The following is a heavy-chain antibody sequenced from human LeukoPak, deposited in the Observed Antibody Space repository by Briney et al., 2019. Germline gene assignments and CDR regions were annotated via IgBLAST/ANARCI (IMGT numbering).Heavy chain of an antibody. CDR1: GFGVSDNY. Sequence: PGGSLRLSCAASGFGVSDNYMSWVRQAPGKGLEWVSVLYTGGGTDHADSVKGRFTISRDNSKNTLSLQMNSLRVEDTAIYYCTRSGYRHPYHFDSWGQGTLVTVSS. J-gene: IGHJ4*02. V-gene: IGHV3-53*01. CDR3: TRSGYRHPYHFDS. CDR2: LYTGGGT. D-gene: IGHD3-22*01.